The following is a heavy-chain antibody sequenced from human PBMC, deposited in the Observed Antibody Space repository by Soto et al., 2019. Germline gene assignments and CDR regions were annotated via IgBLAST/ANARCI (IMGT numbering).Heavy chain of an antibody. Sequence: GGSLRLSCAASGFTFGSYGMHWVRQAPGKGLEWVSSISSTTNYIYYGDSMKGRFTISRDNAKNSLYLEMNSLRAEDTAVYYCARESEDLTSNFDYWGQGTRVTAPQ. CDR3: ARESEDLTSNFDY. V-gene: IGHV3-21*06. CDR2: ISSTTNYI. CDR1: GFTFGSYG. J-gene: IGHJ4*02.